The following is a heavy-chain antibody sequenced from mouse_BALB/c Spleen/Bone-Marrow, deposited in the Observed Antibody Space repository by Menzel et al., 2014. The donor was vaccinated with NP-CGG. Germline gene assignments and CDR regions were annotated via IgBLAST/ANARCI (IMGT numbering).Heavy chain of an antibody. J-gene: IGHJ3*01. CDR3: ARHDGYDYGFAY. Sequence: DVMLVESGGGLVPPGGSLKLSCATSGFTFSYYYMYWVRQTPEKRLEWVAYISNGGDGTYYPDTVKGRFTISRDNAKNTLYLQMSRLNSEDTAMYCGARHDGYDYGFAYWGQGTLVTVSA. V-gene: IGHV5-12*02. D-gene: IGHD2-2*01. CDR1: GFTFSYYY. CDR2: ISNGGDGT.